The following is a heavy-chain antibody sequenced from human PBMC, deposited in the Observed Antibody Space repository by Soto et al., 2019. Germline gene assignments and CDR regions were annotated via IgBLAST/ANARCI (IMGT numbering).Heavy chain of an antibody. CDR3: ARDRHDYSSPIYYYYGMDV. CDR2: ISAYNGNT. Sequence: QVQLVQSGAEVKKPGASVKVSCKASGYTFTSYGISWVRQAPGQGLEWMGWISAYNGNTNYAQKLQGRVTMTTDTSTSTAYMELRSLRSDDTAVYYCARDRHDYSSPIYYYYGMDVCGQGTTVTVSS. J-gene: IGHJ6*02. CDR1: GYTFTSYG. D-gene: IGHD4-4*01. V-gene: IGHV1-18*01.